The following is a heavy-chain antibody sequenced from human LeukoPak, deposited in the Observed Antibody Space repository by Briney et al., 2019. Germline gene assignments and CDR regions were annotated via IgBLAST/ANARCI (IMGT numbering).Heavy chain of an antibody. CDR1: GFTFSSSG. CDR3: AKDLGYYSSYYYGMDV. J-gene: IGHJ6*02. Sequence: GGSLRLSCAASGFTFSSSGMHWVRQAPGKGLEWVAVISYDGRSKYYGDSVKGRFTISRDDSKNTLYLQMNSLRAEDSAVYYCAKDLGYYSSYYYGMDVWGQGTTVTVSS. D-gene: IGHD4-11*01. V-gene: IGHV3-30*18. CDR2: ISYDGRSK.